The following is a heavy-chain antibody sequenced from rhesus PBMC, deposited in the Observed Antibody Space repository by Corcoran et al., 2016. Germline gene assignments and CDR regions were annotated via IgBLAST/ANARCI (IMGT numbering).Heavy chain of an antibody. J-gene: IGHJ1*01. Sequence: EVQLVESGGGVVQPWVSLRLSCSASGFTFDFFALYLGRHPPGRVLEWVSAISWDGGSTGDADSVKGRFTISRDNAKNSLYLQMDRLRAEDTALYYCAKDISRSLTGYFEFWGQGALVTVSS. D-gene: IGHD2-15*01. V-gene: IGHV3-201*01. CDR1: GFTFDFFA. CDR2: ISWDGGST. CDR3: AKDISRSLTGYFEF.